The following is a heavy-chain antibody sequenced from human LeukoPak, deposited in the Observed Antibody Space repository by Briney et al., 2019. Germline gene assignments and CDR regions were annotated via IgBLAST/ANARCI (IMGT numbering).Heavy chain of an antibody. CDR3: ARDFSSSSTVYYYYYMDV. Sequence: SETLSLTCVVYGESLSNYYWGWVRQPPGKGLEWIGTISYSGTTYYSPSLKSRVTISLDTSKNQFSLKLSSVTAADTAIYYCARDFSSSSTVYYYYYMDVWGKGTTVTVSS. J-gene: IGHJ6*03. CDR2: ISYSGTT. CDR1: GESLSNYY. V-gene: IGHV4-39*07. D-gene: IGHD6-6*01.